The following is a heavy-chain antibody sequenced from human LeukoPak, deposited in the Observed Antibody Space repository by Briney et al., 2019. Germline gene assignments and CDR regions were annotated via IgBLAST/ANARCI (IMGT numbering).Heavy chain of an antibody. J-gene: IGHJ6*02. CDR1: GGSISSGDYY. CDR3: ARGAEYYGSGTRVDYYYYGMDV. CDR2: INHGGST. V-gene: IGHV4-39*07. D-gene: IGHD3-10*01. Sequence: SETLSLTCTVSGGSISSGDYYWSWIRQPPGKGLEWIGEINHGGSTNYNPSLKSRVTISVDTSKNQFSLKLSSVTAADTAVYYCARGAEYYGSGTRVDYYYYGMDVWGQGTTVTVSS.